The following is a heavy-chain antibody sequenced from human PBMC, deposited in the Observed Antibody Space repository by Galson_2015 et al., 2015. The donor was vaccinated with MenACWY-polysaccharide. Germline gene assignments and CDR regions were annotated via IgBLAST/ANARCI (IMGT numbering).Heavy chain of an antibody. CDR3: ARARSWSGYFAVDF. CDR2: IKHSGSEK. J-gene: IGHJ3*01. Sequence: SLRLSCAASGFPFSDSWMTWIRQAPGKGLEWVATIKHSGSEKYYVDSVEGRFTVSRDNAKNSLYLQMNSLRAEDTAVYYCARARSWSGYFAVDFWGQGTMVTVSS. V-gene: IGHV3-7*01. CDR1: GFPFSDSW. D-gene: IGHD3-3*01.